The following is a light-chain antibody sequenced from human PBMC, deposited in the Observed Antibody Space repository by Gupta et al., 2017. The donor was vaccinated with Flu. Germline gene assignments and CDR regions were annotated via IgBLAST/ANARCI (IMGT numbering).Light chain of an antibody. CDR1: QSISSY. J-gene: IGKJ2*01. Sequence: PSSLSASVGDRVTITCRASQSISSYLNWYQQKPGKAPKLLIYAASSLQSGVPSRFSGSGSGTDFTLTISRLHPEDFATYYCQQSDSTPRTFGQGTKLEIK. CDR3: QQSDSTPRT. V-gene: IGKV1-39*01. CDR2: AAS.